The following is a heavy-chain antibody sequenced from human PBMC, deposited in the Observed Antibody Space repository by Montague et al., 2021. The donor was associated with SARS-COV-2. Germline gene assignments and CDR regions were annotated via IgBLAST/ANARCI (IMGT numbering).Heavy chain of an antibody. CDR2: IDWDDDK. J-gene: IGHJ4*02. Sequence: PALGKPTQALTLTYTFSGFSLSTSGMCVSWIRQPPGKALEWLTLIDWDDDKYYSTSLKTRLTISKDTSKNQVVLTMTNMDPVDTATYYCARSYGTTVVTRAFDYWGQGTLVTVSS. CDR3: ARSYGTTVVTRAFDY. D-gene: IGHD4-23*01. CDR1: GFSLSTSGMC. V-gene: IGHV2-70*01.